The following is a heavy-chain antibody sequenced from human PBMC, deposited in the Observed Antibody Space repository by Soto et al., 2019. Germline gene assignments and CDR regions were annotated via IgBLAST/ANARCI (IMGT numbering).Heavy chain of an antibody. CDR1: GFTFSNAW. J-gene: IGHJ6*02. Sequence: GGSLRLSCAASGFTFSNAWMNWVRQAPGKGLEWVGRIKSKTDGGTTDYAAPVKGRFTISRDDSKNTLYLQMNSLKTEDTAVYYCTTAGSPAETYYYYGMDVWGQGTTVTVSS. CDR3: TTAGSPAETYYYYGMDV. D-gene: IGHD2-2*01. V-gene: IGHV3-15*07. CDR2: IKSKTDGGTT.